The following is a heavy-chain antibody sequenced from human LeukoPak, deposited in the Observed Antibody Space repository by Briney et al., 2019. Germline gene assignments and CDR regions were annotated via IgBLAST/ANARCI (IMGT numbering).Heavy chain of an antibody. Sequence: PGGSLRLSCAASGFIFSSAAMTWVRQAPGKGLEWVSLIGTIGYSTYYADSVKGRFTISRDNSKNTLSLQMNSLRVEDTAIYYCAKDIQLSTWGLGTMVTVSS. J-gene: IGHJ3*01. D-gene: IGHD5-24*01. CDR3: AKDIQLST. CDR1: GFIFSSAA. V-gene: IGHV3-23*01. CDR2: IGTIGYST.